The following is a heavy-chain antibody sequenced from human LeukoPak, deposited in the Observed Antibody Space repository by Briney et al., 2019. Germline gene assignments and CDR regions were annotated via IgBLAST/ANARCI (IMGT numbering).Heavy chain of an antibody. D-gene: IGHD6-13*01. CDR2: IYYTGTT. CDR3: ARGLRGSSWYERRTYYYYYMDV. Sequence: SETLSLTCSVSGGSISSSLYFWGWIRQPPGKGLEWIGNIYYTGTTYYNPSLKSRVTISVDTSKNQFSLKLSSVTAADTAVYYCARGLRGSSWYERRTYYYYYMDVWGKGTTVTVSS. V-gene: IGHV4-39*07. CDR1: GGSISSSLYF. J-gene: IGHJ6*03.